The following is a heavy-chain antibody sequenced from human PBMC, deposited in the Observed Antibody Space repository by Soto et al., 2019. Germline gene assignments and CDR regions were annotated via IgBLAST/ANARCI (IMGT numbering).Heavy chain of an antibody. Sequence: XESLRLSCAASGFTFSSYGMHWVRQAPGKGLEWVAVIWYDGSNKYYADSVKGRFTISRGNSKNTLYLQMNSLRAEDTAVYYCARDYYDSSGYYNWFDPWGQGTLVTVSS. CDR1: GFTFSSYG. J-gene: IGHJ5*02. CDR2: IWYDGSNK. V-gene: IGHV3-33*01. CDR3: ARDYYDSSGYYNWFDP. D-gene: IGHD3-22*01.